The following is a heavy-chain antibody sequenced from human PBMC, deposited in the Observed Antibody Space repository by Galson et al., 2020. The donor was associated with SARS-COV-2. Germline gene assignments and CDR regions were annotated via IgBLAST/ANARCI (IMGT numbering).Heavy chain of an antibody. Sequence: SETLSLTCTVSGGSINSGDYYWSWIRQHPEKGLEWIGYIYYSGSTYYNPSLKRRVTISIDTSNNQFSLRLSSVPAADTALYYYGRYDSDTCACCSWGQGTLVPVSS. J-gene: IGHJ5*02. CDR2: IYYSGST. CDR1: GGSINSGDYY. D-gene: IGHD3-3*01. V-gene: IGHV4-31*03. CDR3: GRYDSDTCACCS.